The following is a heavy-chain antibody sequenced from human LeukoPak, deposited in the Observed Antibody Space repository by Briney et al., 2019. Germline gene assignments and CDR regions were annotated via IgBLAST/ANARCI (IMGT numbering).Heavy chain of an antibody. J-gene: IGHJ6*03. CDR1: GFDFSGYS. Sequence: GGSLRLSCAASGFDFSGYSMTWVRQAPGKGLEWVASMTSSSTYIDYADSVKGRFTLSRDNAENSLYLQMHSLRVDDMAVYYCARVSVGQGGDLILFYMDVWGKGTTVTVSS. CDR2: MTSSSTYI. V-gene: IGHV3-21*01. CDR3: ARVSVGQGGDLILFYMDV. D-gene: IGHD2/OR15-2a*01.